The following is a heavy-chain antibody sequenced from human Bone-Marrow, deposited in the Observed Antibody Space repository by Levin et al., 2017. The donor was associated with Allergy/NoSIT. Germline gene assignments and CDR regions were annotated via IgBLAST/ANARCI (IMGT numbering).Heavy chain of an antibody. CDR1: GFTFSSYA. CDR2: ISYDGSNK. J-gene: IGHJ4*02. CDR3: ARGAHYYDSSGYYYPH. D-gene: IGHD3-22*01. V-gene: IGHV3-30-3*01. Sequence: PGGSLRLSCAASGFTFSSYAMHWVRQAPGKGLEWVAVISYDGSNKYYADSVKGRFTISRDNSKNTLYLQMNSLRAEDTAVYYCARGAHYYDSSGYYYPHWGQGTLVTVSS.